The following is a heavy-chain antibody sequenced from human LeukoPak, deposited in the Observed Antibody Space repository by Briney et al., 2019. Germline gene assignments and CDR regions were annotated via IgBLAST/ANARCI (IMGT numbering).Heavy chain of an antibody. CDR1: GGTFSSYA. Sequence: ASVKVSCKASGGTFSSYAISWVRQAPGQGLEWMGWISAYNGNTNYAQKLQGRVTMTTDTSTSTAYMELRSLRSDDTAVYYCARGYGTGGLLRYFDWLTAGDYWGQGTLVTVSS. J-gene: IGHJ4*02. D-gene: IGHD3-9*01. CDR2: ISAYNGNT. CDR3: ARGYGTGGLLRYFDWLTAGDY. V-gene: IGHV1-18*01.